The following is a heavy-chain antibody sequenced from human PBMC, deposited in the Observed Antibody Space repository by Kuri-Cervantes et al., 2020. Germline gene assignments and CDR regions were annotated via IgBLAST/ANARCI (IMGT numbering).Heavy chain of an antibody. CDR2: IYYSGST. J-gene: IGHJ6*02. Sequence: GSLRLSCTVSGGSISSYYWSWIRQPPGKGLEWIGYIYYSGSTNYNPSLKSRVTISVDTSKNQFSLKLSSVTAADTAVYYWARAQNYYGMDVWGQGTTVTVSS. V-gene: IGHV4-59*01. CDR1: GGSISSYY. CDR3: ARAQNYYGMDV.